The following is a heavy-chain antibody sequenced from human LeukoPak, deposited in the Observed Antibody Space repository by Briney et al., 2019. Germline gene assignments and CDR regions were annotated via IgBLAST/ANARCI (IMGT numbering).Heavy chain of an antibody. CDR1: GFTFDDYG. Sequence: GGSLRLSCAASGFTFDDYGMSWVRQAPGKGLEWVSGISWSGGSTAYADSVKGRFTISRDNAKNSLYVQMNSLRVEDTAIYYCCVYKAANWFDPWGQGTLVTVSS. CDR2: ISWSGGST. D-gene: IGHD5/OR15-5a*01. V-gene: IGHV3-20*04. J-gene: IGHJ5*02. CDR3: CVYKAANWFDP.